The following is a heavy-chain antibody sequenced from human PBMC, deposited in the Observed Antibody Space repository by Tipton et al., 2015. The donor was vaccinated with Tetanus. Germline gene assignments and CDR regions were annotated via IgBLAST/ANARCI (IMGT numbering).Heavy chain of an antibody. CDR2: VSYSGRT. V-gene: IGHV4-61*08. CDR3: ARVKGTYNHYGLDV. J-gene: IGHJ6*02. Sequence: LRLSCTVSGGSVRSGDYSWNWIRQPPGKGLEWLAYVSYSGRTNSNYSLKSRITISQDTSKNQFSLRLTSVTAADTAVYYCARVKGTYNHYGLDVWGQGTTVTVAS. D-gene: IGHD3-10*01. CDR1: GGSVRSGDYS.